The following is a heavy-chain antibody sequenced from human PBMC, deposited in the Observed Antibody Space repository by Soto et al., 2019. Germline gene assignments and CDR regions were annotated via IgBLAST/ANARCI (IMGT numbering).Heavy chain of an antibody. CDR1: GFTFRSYW. CDR2: IKQDGIEK. Sequence: PGGSLRLSCAASGFTFRSYWMSWVRQAPGKGLEWVANIKQDGIEKYYVDSVKGRFTISRDNAKNSLYLKMNSLRAEDTTVYYCARDKSCGGYCLGRNYYYYYGMDVWGQGTTVTVSS. J-gene: IGHJ6*02. D-gene: IGHD1-26*01. CDR3: ARDKSCGGYCLGRNYYYYYGMDV. V-gene: IGHV3-7*01.